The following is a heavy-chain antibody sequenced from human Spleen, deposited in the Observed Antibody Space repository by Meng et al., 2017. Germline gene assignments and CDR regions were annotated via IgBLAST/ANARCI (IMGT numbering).Heavy chain of an antibody. CDR1: GGSFSDYY. CDR3: ARGPTTMAHDFDY. J-gene: IGHJ4*02. D-gene: IGHD4-11*01. CDR2: INQRGST. V-gene: IGHV4-34*02. Sequence: QVQLQQWGAGRLKPSETLSLSYVVSGGSFSDYYWSWIRQPPGKGLEWIGEINQRGSTNDNPARERRATRAGDTAQKNSKLKQNNVTAADSAVYYCARGPTTMAHDFDYWGQGTLVTVSS.